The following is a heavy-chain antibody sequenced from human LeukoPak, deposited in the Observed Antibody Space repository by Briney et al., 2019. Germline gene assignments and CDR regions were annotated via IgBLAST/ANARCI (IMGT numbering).Heavy chain of an antibody. J-gene: IGHJ4*02. Sequence: GGSLRLSCEASGFTFSHFSMNWVRKAPGKGLEWVSSISSSSSDIYYADSVKGRFTISRDNIKNSLYLQMNSLRAEDTAVYYCARVPGGMEWSDFDYWGQGTLVTVSS. D-gene: IGHD3-3*01. CDR2: ISSSSSDI. CDR1: GFTFSHFS. V-gene: IGHV3-21*06. CDR3: ARVPGGMEWSDFDY.